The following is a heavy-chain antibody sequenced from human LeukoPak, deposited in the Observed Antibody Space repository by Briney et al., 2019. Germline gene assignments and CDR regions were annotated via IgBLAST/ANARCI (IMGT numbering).Heavy chain of an antibody. V-gene: IGHV3-7*01. J-gene: IGHJ3*02. CDR1: GFTFSSYW. Sequence: GGSLRLSCAASGFTFSSYWETWVRHAPGKGLEWVANIKQDGTEKYYVDSVRGRFTISRDNAKNSLYLQMNSLRAEDTAVYSCARVNTGAFDIWGQGTMVTVSS. D-gene: IGHD2-8*02. CDR2: IKQDGTEK. CDR3: ARVNTGAFDI.